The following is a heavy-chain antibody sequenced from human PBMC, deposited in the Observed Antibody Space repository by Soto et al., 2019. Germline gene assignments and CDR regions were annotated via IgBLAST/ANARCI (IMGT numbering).Heavy chain of an antibody. D-gene: IGHD3-22*01. V-gene: IGHV4-39*01. CDR3: ARQAVGYYDSSGYYDY. J-gene: IGHJ4*02. CDR1: GGSISSSSYY. Sequence: SETLSLTCTVSGGSISSSSYYWGWIRQPPGKGLEWIGSIYYSGSTYYNPSLKSRVTISVDTSKNQFSLKLSSVTAADTAVYYCARQAVGYYDSSGYYDYWGQGTLVTVSS. CDR2: IYYSGST.